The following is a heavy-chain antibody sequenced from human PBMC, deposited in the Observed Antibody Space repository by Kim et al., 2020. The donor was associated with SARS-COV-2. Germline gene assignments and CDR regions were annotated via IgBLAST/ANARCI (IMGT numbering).Heavy chain of an antibody. J-gene: IGHJ4*02. V-gene: IGHV4-39*01. CDR2: VYYDGDT. Sequence: SETLSLTCSVSGASINSDDFFWVWVRQRPGGGLEWIGNVYYDGDTRYSASLRGRASVSMDTSKNQFSLKVTSVTAADTAMYFCARQPAGSFSGFDYWGQG. CDR1: GASINSDDFF. D-gene: IGHD6-13*01. CDR3: ARQPAGSFSGFDY.